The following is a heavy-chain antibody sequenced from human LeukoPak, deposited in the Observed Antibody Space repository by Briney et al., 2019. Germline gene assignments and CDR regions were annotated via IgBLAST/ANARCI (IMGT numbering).Heavy chain of an antibody. V-gene: IGHV1-46*01. CDR2: VNPSTGST. Sequence: GASVKVSCKASGYTFTGYYIHWVRQAPGQGLEWLGLVNPSTGSTKYAQKFQGRVTMSRDTSTNTVYMELASLRSEDTAVYYCARLGLGEAFDTWGHGTMVTVSS. CDR1: GYTFTGYY. J-gene: IGHJ3*02. CDR3: ARLGLGEAFDT. D-gene: IGHD3-16*01.